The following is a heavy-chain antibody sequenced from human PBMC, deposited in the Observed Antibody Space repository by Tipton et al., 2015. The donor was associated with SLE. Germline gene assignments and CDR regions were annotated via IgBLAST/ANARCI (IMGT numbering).Heavy chain of an antibody. CDR3: ARGPYRGVWDQ. J-gene: IGHJ4*02. CDR2: IRQEGNEK. CDR1: GFSFSTYW. D-gene: IGHD3-16*01. Sequence: SLRLSCATSGFSFSTYWMSWVRQAPGKGLEWVANIRQEGNEKYYVDSVKGRFTISRDNATNSLYLQMNSLRAEDTAVYFCARGPYRGVWDQWGQGTLVTVSS. V-gene: IGHV3-7*01.